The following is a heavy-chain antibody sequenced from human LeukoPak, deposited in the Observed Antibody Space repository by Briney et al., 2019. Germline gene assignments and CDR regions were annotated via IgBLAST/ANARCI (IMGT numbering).Heavy chain of an antibody. J-gene: IGHJ6*03. CDR2: INSDGSST. D-gene: IGHD6-19*01. CDR1: GFTFSSYW. Sequence: PGGSLRLSCAASGFTFSSYWMHWVRQAPGKGLVWVSRINSDGSSTSYADSVKGRFTISRDNAKNTLYLQMNSLRAEDTAVYYCARGDSSEAYYYYHMDVWGKGTTVTVSS. V-gene: IGHV3-74*01. CDR3: ARGDSSEAYYYYHMDV.